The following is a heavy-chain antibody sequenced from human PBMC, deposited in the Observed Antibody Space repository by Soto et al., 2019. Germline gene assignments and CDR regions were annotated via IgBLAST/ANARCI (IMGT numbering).Heavy chain of an antibody. CDR2: TWYDGTNT. V-gene: IGHV3-33*01. Sequence: QVQVVESGGGVVKPGRSLRLSCEASGFTFSNYGMHWVRQAPGKGLEWVAATWYDGTNTYYVDTVKGRFTISRDNSKNTLYLQMDSLRAEDTGVYYCARDRVGVAVGGDFAMDVWGQGTTVTVSS. CDR3: ARDRVGVAVGGDFAMDV. CDR1: GFTFSNYG. J-gene: IGHJ6*02. D-gene: IGHD6-13*01.